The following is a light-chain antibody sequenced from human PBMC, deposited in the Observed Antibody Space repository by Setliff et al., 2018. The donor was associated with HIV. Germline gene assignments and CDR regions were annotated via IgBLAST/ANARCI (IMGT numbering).Light chain of an antibody. CDR2: EIT. CDR3: CSFAGSSTYV. CDR1: SSDVGSYNL. J-gene: IGLJ1*01. V-gene: IGLV2-23*02. Sequence: QSVLTQPASVSGSPGQSITISCTGTSSDVGSYNLVSWYQQHPGKAPKLIIFEITKRSSWVSDRFSASQSGNTASLTISRLQAEDAADYYCCSFAGSSTYVFGTGTKVTVL.